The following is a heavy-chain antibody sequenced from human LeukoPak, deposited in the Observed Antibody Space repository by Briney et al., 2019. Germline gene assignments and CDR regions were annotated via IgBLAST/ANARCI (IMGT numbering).Heavy chain of an antibody. CDR3: ARDKLPHYYDSSGYYYLDY. CDR1: GGTFSSYA. V-gene: IGHV1-69*13. CDR2: IIPIFGTA. Sequence: SVKVSCKASGGTFSSYAISWVRQAPGQGLEWMGGIIPIFGTANYAQKFQGRVTITADESTSTAYMELSSLRSEDTAVYYCARDKLPHYYDSSGYYYLDYWGQGTLVTVSS. D-gene: IGHD3-22*01. J-gene: IGHJ4*02.